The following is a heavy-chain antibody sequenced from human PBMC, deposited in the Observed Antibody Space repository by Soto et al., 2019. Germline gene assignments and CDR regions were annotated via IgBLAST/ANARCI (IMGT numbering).Heavy chain of an antibody. CDR2: ISAYNGNT. Sequence: ALVKVSCKASGYTFTSYGISWVRQAPGQGLEWMGWISAYNGNTNYAQKLQGRVTMTTDTSTSTAYMELRSLRSDDTAVYYCARRRRYMDAFDIWGQGTMVTVSS. V-gene: IGHV1-18*01. D-gene: IGHD3-16*01. J-gene: IGHJ3*02. CDR3: ARRRRYMDAFDI. CDR1: GYTFTSYG.